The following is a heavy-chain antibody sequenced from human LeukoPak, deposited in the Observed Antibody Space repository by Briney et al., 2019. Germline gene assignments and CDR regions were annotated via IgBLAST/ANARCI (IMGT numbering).Heavy chain of an antibody. J-gene: IGHJ5*02. CDR3: AGVWSSSWYGGFDP. CDR1: RGTFSSYA. CDR2: IIPIFGTA. Sequence: SVKVSCKASRGTFSSYAISWVRQAPGQGLEWMGGIIPIFGTANYAQKFQGRVTITTDESTSTAYMELSSLRSEHTAVYYCAGVWSSSWYGGFDPWGQGTLVTVSS. V-gene: IGHV1-69*05. D-gene: IGHD6-13*01.